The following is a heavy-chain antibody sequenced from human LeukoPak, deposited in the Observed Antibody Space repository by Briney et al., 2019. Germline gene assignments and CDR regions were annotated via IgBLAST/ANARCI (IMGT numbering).Heavy chain of an antibody. CDR1: GFTFSSYG. CDR2: ISYDGSNK. D-gene: IGHD3-22*01. CDR3: AKHSSGYYYFDY. J-gene: IGHJ4*02. Sequence: QPGRSLRLSCAASGFTFSSYGMHWVRQAPGKGLEWVAVISYDGSNKYYADSVKGRFTISRDNSKNTLYLQMDSLRAEDTAIYYCAKHSSGYYYFDYWGQGTLVTASS. V-gene: IGHV3-30*18.